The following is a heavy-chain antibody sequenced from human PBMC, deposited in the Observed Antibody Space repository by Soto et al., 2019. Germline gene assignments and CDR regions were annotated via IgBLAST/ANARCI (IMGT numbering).Heavy chain of an antibody. V-gene: IGHV1-18*01. Sequence: ASVKVSCKASGYTFTSYGISWVRQAPGQGLEWMGWISAYNGNTNYAQKLQGRVTMTTDTSTSTAYMELRSLRAEDTAVYYCAKRWDGRHIVVVTPNPAQWSRGGFDYWGQGILVTVSS. D-gene: IGHD2-21*02. CDR1: GYTFTSYG. CDR2: ISAYNGNT. J-gene: IGHJ4*02. CDR3: AKRWDGRHIVVVTPNPAQWSRGGFDY.